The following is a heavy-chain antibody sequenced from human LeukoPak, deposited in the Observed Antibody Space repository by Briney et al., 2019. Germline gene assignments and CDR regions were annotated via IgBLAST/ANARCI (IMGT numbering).Heavy chain of an antibody. CDR2: ISYDGNNK. V-gene: IGHV3-30*18. Sequence: GRSLRLSCTASGFTFSSYGMHWVRQAPGKGLEWVAVISYDGNNKYYTDSVKGRFTISRDNSKNTLYLQMNSLRAEDTAVYYCANFYGSGSYPVSYFDYWGQGTLVTVSS. J-gene: IGHJ4*02. CDR1: GFTFSSYG. D-gene: IGHD3-10*01. CDR3: ANFYGSGSYPVSYFDY.